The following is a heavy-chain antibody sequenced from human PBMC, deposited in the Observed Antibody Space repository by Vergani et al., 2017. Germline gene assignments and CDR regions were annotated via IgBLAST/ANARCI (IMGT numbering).Heavy chain of an antibody. CDR1: GYSFTSYW. D-gene: IGHD1-14*01. Sequence: EVPLVQSGADVKKPGESLKIFCKGSGYSFTSYWNGWVRQMTGKGLEWMGIIYPGDSDTRYSPSFQGQVTISADKSISTAYLQWSSLKASDTAMYYCARHVNRIWSWFDPWGQGTLVTVSS. J-gene: IGHJ5*02. V-gene: IGHV5-51*01. CDR3: ARHVNRIWSWFDP. CDR2: IYPGDSDT.